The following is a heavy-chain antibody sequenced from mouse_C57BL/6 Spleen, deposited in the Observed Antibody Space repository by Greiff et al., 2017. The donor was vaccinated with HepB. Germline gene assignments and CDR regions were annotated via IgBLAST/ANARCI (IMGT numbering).Heavy chain of an antibody. Sequence: VQLQQSGAELVRPGTSVKVSCKASGYAFTNYLIEWVKQRPGQGLEWIGVINPGSGGTNYNEKFKGKATLTADKSSSTAYMQLSSLTSEDSAVYFCARSTGYDRTWFAYWGQGTLVTVSA. V-gene: IGHV1-54*01. CDR1: GYAFTNYL. CDR3: ARSTGYDRTWFAY. J-gene: IGHJ3*01. CDR2: INPGSGGT. D-gene: IGHD2-2*01.